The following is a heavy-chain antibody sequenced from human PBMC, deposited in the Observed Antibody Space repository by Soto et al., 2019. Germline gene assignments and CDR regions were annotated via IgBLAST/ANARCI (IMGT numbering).Heavy chain of an antibody. CDR1: GFTFSSYA. J-gene: IGHJ3*02. Sequence: EVQLLESGGGLVQPGGSLRLSCAASGFTFSSYAMSWVRQAPGKGLEWVSAISGSGGSTYYADSVKGRFTISRDNSKNTLYLQMNSLRAEDTAVYYSLLATYYYDSSGHDAFDIWGQGTVVTVSS. D-gene: IGHD3-22*01. V-gene: IGHV3-23*01. CDR3: LLATYYYDSSGHDAFDI. CDR2: ISGSGGST.